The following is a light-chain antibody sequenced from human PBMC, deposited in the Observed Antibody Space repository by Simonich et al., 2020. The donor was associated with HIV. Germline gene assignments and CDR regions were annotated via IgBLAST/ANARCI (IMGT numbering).Light chain of an antibody. CDR1: QSVSSN. J-gene: IGKJ4*01. CDR2: WAS. V-gene: IGKV4-1*01. Sequence: EIVMTQSPATLSVSPGERAPLSCRASQSVSSNLAWYQQKPGQPPKVLIYWASTRESGVPDRFSGSGSGTDFTLTISSLQAEDVAVYYCQQYYSAPITFGGGTKVEIK. CDR3: QQYYSAPIT.